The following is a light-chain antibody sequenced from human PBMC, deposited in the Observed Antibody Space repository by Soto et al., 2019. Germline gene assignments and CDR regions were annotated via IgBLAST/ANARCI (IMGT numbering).Light chain of an antibody. CDR1: SSDVGGYNY. Sequence: QSALTQPASVSGSPGQSITISCTGTSSDVGGYNYVSWYQQHPGKAPKLMIYEVSNRPSGVSNRFSGSKSGNTASLTISGLQAEDEADYYCSSYTSSSTFWVFGGGTKLPS. CDR2: EVS. CDR3: SSYTSSSTFWV. J-gene: IGLJ3*02. V-gene: IGLV2-14*01.